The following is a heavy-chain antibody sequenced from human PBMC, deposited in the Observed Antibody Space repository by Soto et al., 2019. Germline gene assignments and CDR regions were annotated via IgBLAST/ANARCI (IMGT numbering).Heavy chain of an antibody. J-gene: IGHJ4*02. CDR1: GYTFTSYY. V-gene: IGHV1-46*01. CDR3: ARDGLRIAVAGPGLDY. CDR2: INPSGGST. D-gene: IGHD6-19*01. Sequence: GASVKVSCKASGYTFTSYYMHWVRQAPGQGLEWMGIINPSGGSTSYAQKFQGRVTMTRDTSTSTVYMELSSLRSEDTAVYYCARDGLRIAVAGPGLDYWGQGTLVTVSS.